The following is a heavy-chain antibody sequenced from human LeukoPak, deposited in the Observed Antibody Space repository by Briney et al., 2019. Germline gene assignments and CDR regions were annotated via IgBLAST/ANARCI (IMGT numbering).Heavy chain of an antibody. CDR2: IKEDGSEK. CDR3: AVTIAVGY. Sequence: GGSLRLSCAASGFNFIGYWMTWVRQAPGKGLEWVANIKEDGSEKHYVDSVKGRFTISRDNAKNSLYLQMNTLRVEDTAVYYCAVTIAVGYWGQGTLVTVSS. D-gene: IGHD6-19*01. J-gene: IGHJ4*02. V-gene: IGHV3-7*01. CDR1: GFNFIGYW.